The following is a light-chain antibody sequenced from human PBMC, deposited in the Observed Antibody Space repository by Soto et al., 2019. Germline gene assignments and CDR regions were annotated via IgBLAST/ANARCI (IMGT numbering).Light chain of an antibody. Sequence: QSALTQPPSVSGSPGQSVTISCTGTSSDVGSYNRVSWYQQPPGTAPKLMIYEVSNRPSGVPDRFSGSKSGNTASLTISGLQAEDEAEYFCFSFTTTSTHVFGTGTKVTVL. CDR2: EVS. V-gene: IGLV2-18*02. CDR1: SSDVGSYNR. J-gene: IGLJ1*01. CDR3: FSFTTTSTHV.